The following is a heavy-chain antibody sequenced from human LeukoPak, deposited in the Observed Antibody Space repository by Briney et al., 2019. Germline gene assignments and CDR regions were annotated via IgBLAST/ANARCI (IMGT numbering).Heavy chain of an antibody. Sequence: GGSLRLSCAASGFTFSNHGMNWVGQAPGQGLEWVSSISSSSSYIYYADSVKGRFTISRDNAKNSLYLQMNSLRAEDTAVYYCARARYFDWSGNYFDYWGQGTLVTVSS. V-gene: IGHV3-21*01. D-gene: IGHD3-9*01. CDR2: ISSSSSYI. CDR3: ARARYFDWSGNYFDY. CDR1: GFTFSNHG. J-gene: IGHJ4*02.